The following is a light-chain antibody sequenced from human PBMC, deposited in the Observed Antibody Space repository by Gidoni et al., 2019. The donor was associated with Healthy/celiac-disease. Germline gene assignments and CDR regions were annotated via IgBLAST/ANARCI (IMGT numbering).Light chain of an antibody. V-gene: IGKV1-12*01. Sequence: DMQISQSPSSVSASVGDRVTITCRSSQRISSWLAWYQQKPGKAPKLLIYAAPSLQSGVPSRFSGSGSGTDFTLTISSLQPEDFAAYYCQQANSFPGTFGQGTKVEIK. CDR2: AAP. CDR1: QRISSW. CDR3: QQANSFPGT. J-gene: IGKJ1*01.